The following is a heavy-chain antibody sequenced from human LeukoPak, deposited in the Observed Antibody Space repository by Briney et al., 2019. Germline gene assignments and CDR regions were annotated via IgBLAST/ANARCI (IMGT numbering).Heavy chain of an antibody. J-gene: IGHJ6*03. CDR3: ARHCSGRNCYYYMDV. D-gene: IGHD2-15*01. Sequence: PSETLSLTCTVSGGSISSSSYYWGWIRQPPGKGLEWIGSIYYSGSTYYNPSLKSRVTISVDTSKNQFSLKLSSVTAADTAVYYCARHCSGRNCYYYMDVWGKGTTVTV. CDR2: IYYSGST. CDR1: GGSISSSSYY. V-gene: IGHV4-39*01.